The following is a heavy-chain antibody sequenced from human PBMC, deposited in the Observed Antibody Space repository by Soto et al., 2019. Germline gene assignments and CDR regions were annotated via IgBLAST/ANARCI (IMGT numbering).Heavy chain of an antibody. CDR3: TTQGVVIINGYYYYGMDV. D-gene: IGHD3-3*01. CDR1: GFTFSNAW. V-gene: IGHV3-15*07. Sequence: ESGGGLVKPGGSLRLSCAASGFTFSNAWMNWVRQAPGKGLEWVGRIKSKTDGGTTDYAAPVKGRFTISRDDSKNTLYLQMNSLKTEDTAVYYCTTQGVVIINGYYYYGMDVWGQGTTVTVSS. J-gene: IGHJ6*02. CDR2: IKSKTDGGTT.